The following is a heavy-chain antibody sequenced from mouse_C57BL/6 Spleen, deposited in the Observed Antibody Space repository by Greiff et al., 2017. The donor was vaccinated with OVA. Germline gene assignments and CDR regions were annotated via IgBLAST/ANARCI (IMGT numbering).Heavy chain of an antibody. CDR2: ISYDGSN. CDR1: GYSITSGYY. CDR3: AREGANWDLFAY. D-gene: IGHD4-1*01. V-gene: IGHV3-6*01. Sequence: EVQVVESGPGLVKPSQSLSLTCSVTGYSITSGYYWNWIRQFPGNKLEWMGYISYDGSNNYNPSLKNRISITRDTSKNQFFLKLNSVTTEDTATYYCAREGANWDLFAYWGQGTLVTVSA. J-gene: IGHJ3*01.